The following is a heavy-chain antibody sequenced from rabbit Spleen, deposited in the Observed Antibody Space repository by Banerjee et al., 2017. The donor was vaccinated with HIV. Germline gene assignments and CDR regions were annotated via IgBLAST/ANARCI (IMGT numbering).Heavy chain of an antibody. J-gene: IGHJ4*01. CDR1: GFDFSRYG. CDR3: ARDLVGVIGWNFYL. D-gene: IGHD5-1*01. V-gene: IGHV1S47*01. CDR2: ISAGSSGST. Sequence: QEQLVESGGGLVQPGGSLTLSCKASGFDFSRYGMSWVRQAPWKGLEWIACISAGSSGSTYYANWVNGRFTISSHNAQNTLYLQLTSLTAADTATYFCARDLVGVIGWNFYLWGPGTLVTVS.